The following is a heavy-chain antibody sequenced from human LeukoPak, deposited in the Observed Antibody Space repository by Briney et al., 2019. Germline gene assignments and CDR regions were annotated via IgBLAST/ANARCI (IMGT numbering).Heavy chain of an antibody. Sequence: QPGGSLRLSCAASGFTVSNKYMNWVRQAPGKGLEWVSIIYNDGSTYYADSVKGRFTISRDNSKNTLYLQMNSLRAVDTAVYYCASPSSGQSFDIWGQGTMVTVSS. J-gene: IGHJ3*02. CDR3: ASPSSGQSFDI. V-gene: IGHV3-53*01. D-gene: IGHD3-22*01. CDR2: IYNDGST. CDR1: GFTVSNKY.